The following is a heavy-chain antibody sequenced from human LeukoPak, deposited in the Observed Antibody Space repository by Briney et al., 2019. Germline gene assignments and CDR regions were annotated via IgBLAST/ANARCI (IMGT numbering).Heavy chain of an antibody. Sequence: PGGSLRLSCAASGFTFSNYAMRWVRQAPGKGLEWVSTISGGAGSTYYAVSVKGRFTISRDNSKNTVYLQMNSLRAEDTAVYYCAKSGLNRFDYWGQGTRVTVSS. CDR1: GFTFSNYA. J-gene: IGHJ4*02. CDR3: AKSGLNRFDY. CDR2: ISGGAGST. D-gene: IGHD2-15*01. V-gene: IGHV3-23*01.